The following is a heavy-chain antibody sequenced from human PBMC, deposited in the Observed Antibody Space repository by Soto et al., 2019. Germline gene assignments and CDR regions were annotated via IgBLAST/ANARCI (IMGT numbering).Heavy chain of an antibody. CDR3: AKYRGSSWCDYGMDV. CDR2: ISAYNGNT. V-gene: IGHV1-18*01. J-gene: IGHJ6*02. CDR1: GYTFTSYG. Sequence: QVQLVQSGAEVKKPGASVKVSCKASGYTFTSYGISWVRQAPGQGLEWMGWISAYNGNTNYAQKSQSRVTMTTDTTKSTSYMMMRSMGSDNTAVYYCAKYRGSSWCDYGMDVWGQGTTVTVSS. D-gene: IGHD6-13*01.